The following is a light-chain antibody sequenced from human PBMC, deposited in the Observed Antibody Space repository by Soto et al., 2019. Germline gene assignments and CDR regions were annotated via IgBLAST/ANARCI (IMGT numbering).Light chain of an antibody. CDR3: SSYAGRSNFV. Sequence: QSVLTQPPSASGSPGQSVTISCTGTSSDVGGYNYVSWYQQHTGKAPKRMIYEVSKRPSGVPDCFYRSKSGNTASLTFSGIKTQDEAQYYCSSYAGRSNFVFGPGTKDTVL. J-gene: IGLJ1*01. V-gene: IGLV2-8*01. CDR2: EVS. CDR1: SSDVGGYNY.